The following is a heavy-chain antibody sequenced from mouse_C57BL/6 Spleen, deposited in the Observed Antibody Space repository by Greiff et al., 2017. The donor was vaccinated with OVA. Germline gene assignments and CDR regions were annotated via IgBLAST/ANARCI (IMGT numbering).Heavy chain of an antibody. V-gene: IGHV3-6*01. CDR2: ISYDGSN. CDR3: AIKGYGSKGYYFDY. Sequence: DVQLQESGPGLVKPSQSLSLTCSVTGYSITSGYYWNWIRQFPGNKLEWMGYISYDGSNNYNPSLKNRISITRDTSKNQFFLKLNSVTTEDTATYYCAIKGYGSKGYYFDYWGQGTTLTVSS. CDR1: GYSITSGYY. D-gene: IGHD1-1*01. J-gene: IGHJ2*01.